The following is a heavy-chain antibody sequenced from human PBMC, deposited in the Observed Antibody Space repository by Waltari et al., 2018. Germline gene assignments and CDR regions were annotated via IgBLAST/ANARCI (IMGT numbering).Heavy chain of an antibody. CDR3: ATEPYSSSYYFDY. Sequence: EVQLVESGGGLVQPGGCLRLSCAASGFTFSSYWMSWVRQAPGKGLEWVANIKQDGSEKYYVDSVKGRFTISRDNAKNSLYLQMNSLRAEDTAVYYCATEPYSSSYYFDYWGQGTLVTVSS. D-gene: IGHD6-6*01. J-gene: IGHJ4*02. V-gene: IGHV3-7*01. CDR1: GFTFSSYW. CDR2: IKQDGSEK.